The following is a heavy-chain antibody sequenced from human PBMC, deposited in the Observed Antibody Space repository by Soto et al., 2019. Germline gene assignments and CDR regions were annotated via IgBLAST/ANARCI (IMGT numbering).Heavy chain of an antibody. J-gene: IGHJ4*02. D-gene: IGHD4-4*01. Sequence: GASVKVSCKAXRVTFSSYAISSLRQSPGQWYEWMGIINPSGGITTYAQKFQGRVTMTRDTSTTTVYMELSSLKSEDTAVYYCARYDYNGYYFDYWGQGTLVTVS. CDR1: RVTFSSYA. V-gene: IGHV1-46*01. CDR3: ARYDYNGYYFDY. CDR2: INPSGGIT.